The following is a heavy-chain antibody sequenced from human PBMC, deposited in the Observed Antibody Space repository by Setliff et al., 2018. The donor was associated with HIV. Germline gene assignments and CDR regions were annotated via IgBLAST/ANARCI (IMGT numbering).Heavy chain of an antibody. J-gene: IGHJ6*03. CDR3: ARLPNAATYQSYYMDV. CDR2: IYPGDSDT. D-gene: IGHD2-15*01. CDR1: GYKFSSYW. Sequence: PGESLKISCKGSGYKFSSYWIGWVRQMPGKGLEWMGIIYPGDSDTRYSPSFQGQVTISADKSTNTDYLQWTGLKASDTAMYYCARLPNAATYQSYYMDVWGEGTTVTVSS. V-gene: IGHV5-51*01.